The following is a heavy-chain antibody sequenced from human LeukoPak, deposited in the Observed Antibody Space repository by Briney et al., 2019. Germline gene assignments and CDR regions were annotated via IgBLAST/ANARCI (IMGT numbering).Heavy chain of an antibody. V-gene: IGHV4-59*01. CDR3: ATYSDSDYTVFDS. D-gene: IGHD1-26*01. CDR1: GASLSRYY. J-gene: IGHJ4*02. Sequence: SETLSLTCTVSGASLSRYYWTWIRQPPGKGLEWIGHIHYSGSTNYNASLKRRLAISVDTSKNQISMKLTSVTAADTAVYYCATYSDSDYTVFDSWGQGTLVSVSS. CDR2: IHYSGST.